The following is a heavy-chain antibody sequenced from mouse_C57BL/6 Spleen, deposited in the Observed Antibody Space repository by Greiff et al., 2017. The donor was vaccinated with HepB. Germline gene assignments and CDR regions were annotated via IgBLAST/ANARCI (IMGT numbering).Heavy chain of an antibody. CDR2: IHPNSGST. D-gene: IGHD2-1*01. J-gene: IGHJ2*01. CDR3: ARLGIYYGNYP. V-gene: IGHV1-64*01. CDR1: GYTFTSYW. Sequence: QVQLQQPGAELVKPGASVKLSCKASGYTFTSYWMHWVKQRPGQGLEWIGMIHPNSGSTNYNEKFKSKATLTVDKSSSTAYMQLSSLTSEDSAVYYCARLGIYYGNYPWGQGTTLTVSS.